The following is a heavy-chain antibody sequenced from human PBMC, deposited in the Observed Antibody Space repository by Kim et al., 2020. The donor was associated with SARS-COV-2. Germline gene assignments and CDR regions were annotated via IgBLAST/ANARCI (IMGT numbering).Heavy chain of an antibody. CDR1: GGSISSSSYY. CDR3: AAHLTVTTRYFDL. D-gene: IGHD4-17*01. Sequence: SETLSLTCTVSGGSISSSSYYWGWIRQPPGKGLEWIGSIYYSGSTYYNPSLKSRVTISVDTSKNQFSLKLSSVTAADTAVYYCAAHLTVTTRYFDLWGRGTLVTVSS. V-gene: IGHV4-39*01. CDR2: IYYSGST. J-gene: IGHJ2*01.